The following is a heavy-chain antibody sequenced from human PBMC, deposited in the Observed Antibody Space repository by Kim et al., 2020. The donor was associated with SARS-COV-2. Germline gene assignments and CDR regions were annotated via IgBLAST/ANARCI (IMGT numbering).Heavy chain of an antibody. D-gene: IGHD6-13*01. Sequence: GGSLRLSFAASGFTFNSYAMHWVRQAPGKGLEWVAVISYDGINKYDADSVKGRFTISRDNSKNTLYLQMNSLRPEDTAVYYCARDLGSSWYGDLDSWGQGTMVTVSS. CDR1: GFTFNSYA. CDR2: ISYDGINK. J-gene: IGHJ4*02. V-gene: IGHV3-30-3*01. CDR3: ARDLGSSWYGDLDS.